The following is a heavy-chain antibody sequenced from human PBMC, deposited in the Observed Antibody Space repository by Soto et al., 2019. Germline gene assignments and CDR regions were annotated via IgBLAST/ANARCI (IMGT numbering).Heavy chain of an antibody. Sequence: QVHLVQSGAEVKKPGSSFNVSCKVSGGTINTFAVSWVRQAPGQGFEWLGGIIPILGPAFYAQKFQGRVTITADKSTSTAYLELTSLTSEDTAVYYCARAAKRYFDYWGQGTLVTVSS. J-gene: IGHJ4*02. CDR2: IIPILGPA. CDR1: GGTINTFA. CDR3: ARAAKRYFDY. V-gene: IGHV1-69*06.